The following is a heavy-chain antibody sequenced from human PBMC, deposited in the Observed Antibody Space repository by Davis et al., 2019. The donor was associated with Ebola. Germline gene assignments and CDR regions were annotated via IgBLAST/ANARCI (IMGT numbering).Heavy chain of an antibody. Sequence: GGSLRLSCQGSGYSFTNYWIGWVRQMPGKGLEWMGFIFPDDSDATYSPSFQGQVTFSVDKSIRTAYLHWNSLKASDTATYYCARQGTTSWDSWGQGTLVTVSS. V-gene: IGHV5-51*01. CDR1: GYSFTNYW. CDR2: IFPDDSDA. CDR3: ARQGTTSWDS. J-gene: IGHJ4*02. D-gene: IGHD2-2*01.